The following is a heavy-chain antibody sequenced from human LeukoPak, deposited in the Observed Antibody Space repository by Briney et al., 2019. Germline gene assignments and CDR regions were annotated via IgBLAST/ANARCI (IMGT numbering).Heavy chain of an antibody. J-gene: IGHJ6*03. CDR1: GYTFTGYY. V-gene: IGHV1-2*02. CDR3: ARVWEAAAKYYYYYMDV. Sequence: ASVKVSCKASGYTFTGYYMHWVRQAPGQGLEWMGWINPNSGGTNYAQKFQGRVTMTRDTSISTAYMELSRLRSDDTAVYYCARVWEAAAKYYYYYMDVWGKGTTVTVSS. D-gene: IGHD6-13*01. CDR2: INPNSGGT.